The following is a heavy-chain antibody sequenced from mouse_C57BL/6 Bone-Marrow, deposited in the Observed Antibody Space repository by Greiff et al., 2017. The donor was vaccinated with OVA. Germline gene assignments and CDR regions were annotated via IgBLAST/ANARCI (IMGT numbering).Heavy chain of an antibody. CDR2: IHPNSGST. CDR1: GYTFTSYW. V-gene: IGHV1-64*01. CDR3: ARRSLLPPYYYAMDY. Sequence: QVQLQQPGAELVKPGASVKLSCKASGYTFTSYWMHWVKQRPGQGLEWIGMIHPNSGSTNYNEKFKSKATLTVDKSSSTAYMQLSSLTSEDSAVYYCARRSLLPPYYYAMDYWGQGTSVTVSS. J-gene: IGHJ4*01. D-gene: IGHD1-1*01.